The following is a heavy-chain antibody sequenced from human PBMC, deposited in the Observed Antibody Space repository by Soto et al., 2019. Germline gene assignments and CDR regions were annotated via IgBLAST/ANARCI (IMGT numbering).Heavy chain of an antibody. V-gene: IGHV1-69*12. CDR3: ARGTVVTPFSPYYYYGMDV. CDR2: IIPIFGTA. D-gene: IGHD2-21*02. CDR1: GGTFSSYA. J-gene: IGHJ6*02. Sequence: QVQLVQSGAEVKKPGSSVKVSCKASGGTFSSYAISWVRQAPGQGLEWMGGIIPIFGTANYAQKFQGRVTITADESTSTAYMELSSLRSEDTAVYYCARGTVVTPFSPYYYYGMDVWGQGTTVTVS.